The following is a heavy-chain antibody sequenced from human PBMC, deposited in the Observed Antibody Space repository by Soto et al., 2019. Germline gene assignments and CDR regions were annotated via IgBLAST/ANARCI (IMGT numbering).Heavy chain of an antibody. D-gene: IGHD1-26*01. Sequence: EVQVLESGGGLVQPGGSLRLSCAATGFTFSDFAMSWVRQAPGKGLEWVSRIYGGGNGPHYADSVKGRVTISRDNSKNTLYLQMNSLRAEDTAVYYCAKMERMEPWAYSFGYWGQGTLVTVSS. V-gene: IGHV3-23*01. J-gene: IGHJ4*02. CDR3: AKMERMEPWAYSFGY. CDR1: GFTFSDFA. CDR2: IYGGGNGP.